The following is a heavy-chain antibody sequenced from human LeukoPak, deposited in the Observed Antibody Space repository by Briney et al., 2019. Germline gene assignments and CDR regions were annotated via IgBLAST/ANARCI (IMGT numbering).Heavy chain of an antibody. CDR3: AKTPVYDYVWGSYRYPTAGFDY. Sequence: PGGSLRLSCAASGFTFSSYAMSWVRQAPGKGLEWVSAISGSGGSTYYADSVKGRFTISRDNSKNMLYLQMNSLRAEDTAVYYCAKTPVYDYVWGSYRYPTAGFDYWGQGTLVTVSS. V-gene: IGHV3-23*01. J-gene: IGHJ4*02. D-gene: IGHD3-16*02. CDR2: ISGSGGST. CDR1: GFTFSSYA.